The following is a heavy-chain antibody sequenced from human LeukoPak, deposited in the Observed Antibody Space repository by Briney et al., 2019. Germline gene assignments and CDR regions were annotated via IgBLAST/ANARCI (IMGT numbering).Heavy chain of an antibody. D-gene: IGHD6-19*01. CDR2: INTSGGT. Sequence: SETLSLTCTVSGDSISGYFWSWIRQPAGKGLEWIGRINTSGGTNYTPSLESRVTMSVDTSNNQFSLKVGSVSAADTAIYYCARGIGYTSGRFDNWGQGTLVTVSS. CDR3: ARGIGYTSGRFDN. CDR1: GDSISGYF. J-gene: IGHJ4*02. V-gene: IGHV4-4*07.